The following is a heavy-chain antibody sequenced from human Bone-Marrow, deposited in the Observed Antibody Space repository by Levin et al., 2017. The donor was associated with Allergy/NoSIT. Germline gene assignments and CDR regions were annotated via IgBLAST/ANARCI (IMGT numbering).Heavy chain of an antibody. CDR3: AKKKSQAIRGAFDI. Sequence: SLLLSFSFSFFPFLNYAMYWVRQTPGKGLEWVSSLSIGGTNTHYAGAVEGRFIISRDNFKNILYLQMNSLRAEDTAMYFCAKKKSQAIRGAFDIWGRGTMVTVSS. V-gene: IGHV3-23*01. D-gene: IGHD5-24*01. J-gene: IGHJ3*02. CDR1: FFPFLNYA. CDR2: LSIGGTNT.